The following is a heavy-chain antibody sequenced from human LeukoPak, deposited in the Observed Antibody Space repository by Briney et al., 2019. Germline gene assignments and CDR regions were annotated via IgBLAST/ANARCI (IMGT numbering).Heavy chain of an antibody. D-gene: IGHD2-15*01. CDR1: GGSFSGYY. CDR3: ARVRGYCSGGSCSA. J-gene: IGHJ4*02. CDR2: INHSGST. V-gene: IGHV4-34*01. Sequence: SETLSLTCAVYGGSFSGYYWSWIRQPPGKGLEWIGEINHSGSTNYNPSLKSRVTISVDTSKNQFSLKLSSVTAAVTAVYYCARVRGYCSGGSCSAWGQGTLVTVSS.